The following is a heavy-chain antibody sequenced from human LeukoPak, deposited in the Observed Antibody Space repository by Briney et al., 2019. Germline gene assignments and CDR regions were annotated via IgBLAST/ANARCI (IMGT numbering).Heavy chain of an antibody. V-gene: IGHV1-46*01. CDR1: GYTFTSYY. CDR3: AVPEGWLQSSTGFDY. D-gene: IGHD5-24*01. CDR2: INPSGGST. J-gene: IGHJ4*02. Sequence: GASVKVSCKASGYTFTSYYMHWVRQAPGQGLEWMGIINPSGGSTSYAQKFQGRVTMTRDTSTSTVYMELSSLRSEDTAVYYCAVPEGWLQSSTGFDYWGQGTLVTVSS.